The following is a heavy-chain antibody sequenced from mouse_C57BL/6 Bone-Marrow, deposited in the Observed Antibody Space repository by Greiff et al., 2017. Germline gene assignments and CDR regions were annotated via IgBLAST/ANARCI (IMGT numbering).Heavy chain of an antibody. Sequence: VQLQQSGAELVKPGASVKISCKASGYAFSSYWMNWVKQRPGKGLEWIGQIYPGDGDTNYTGKFKGKATLTADKSSSTAYMQLSSLTSEDSAIYFCARYPPHYYGSSHWYFDVWGTGTTVTVSA. CDR3: ARYPPHYYGSSHWYFDV. V-gene: IGHV1-80*01. CDR1: GYAFSSYW. D-gene: IGHD1-1*01. J-gene: IGHJ1*03. CDR2: IYPGDGDT.